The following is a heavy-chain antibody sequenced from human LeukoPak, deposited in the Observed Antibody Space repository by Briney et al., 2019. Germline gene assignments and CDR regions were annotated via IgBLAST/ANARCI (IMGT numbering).Heavy chain of an antibody. J-gene: IGHJ6*04. Sequence: PGGSLRLSCAASGFTFNKYGLSWVRQAPGKGLEWVSSISSSSSYIYYADSVKGRFTISRDDAKESLYLQMNSLGVDDTAIYYCARVPWSHIWYADQMDVWGKGTTVTVSS. V-gene: IGHV3-21*01. CDR3: ARVPWSHIWYADQMDV. CDR1: GFTFNKYG. D-gene: IGHD3-10*01. CDR2: ISSSSSYI.